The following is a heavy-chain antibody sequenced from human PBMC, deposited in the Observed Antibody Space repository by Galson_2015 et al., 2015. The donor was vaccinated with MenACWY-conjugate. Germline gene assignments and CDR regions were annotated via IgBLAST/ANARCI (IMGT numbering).Heavy chain of an antibody. D-gene: IGHD3-22*01. CDR2: INPEGSRG. J-gene: IGHJ4*02. V-gene: IGHV3-7*01. Sequence: SLRLSCAASGFTFSNSWMNWLRQAPGSGLEWVANINPEGSRGTYVDSVKGRFTISRDNAENSVYLEMNSLRPEDTAVFYCAAWTAYDNYWAQGTLVPVSS. CDR3: AAWTAYDNY. CDR1: GFTFSNSW.